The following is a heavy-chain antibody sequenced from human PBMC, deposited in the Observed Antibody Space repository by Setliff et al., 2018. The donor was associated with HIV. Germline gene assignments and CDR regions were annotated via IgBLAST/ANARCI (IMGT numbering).Heavy chain of an antibody. Sequence: PSETLSLTCTVSGGSISVYYWSWIRQPPGKGLEWIGYIYYSGSTNYNPSLKSRVTISVDTSKNQFSLKLSSVTATDTAVYYCARDSDYYDSSGRHIRLFDYWGQGTLVTVSS. J-gene: IGHJ4*02. CDR1: GGSISVYY. V-gene: IGHV4-59*01. CDR2: IYYSGST. CDR3: ARDSDYYDSSGRHIRLFDY. D-gene: IGHD3-22*01.